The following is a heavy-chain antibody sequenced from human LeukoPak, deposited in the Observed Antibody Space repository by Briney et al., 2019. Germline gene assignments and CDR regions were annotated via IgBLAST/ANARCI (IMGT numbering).Heavy chain of an antibody. J-gene: IGHJ5*02. CDR3: ARDYCTSTTCPNWFDP. Sequence: GASVKVSCKASGGTFSSYAISWVRQAPGQGLEWMGGIIPIFGTANYAQKFQGRVTITADESTSTAYMELSSLRSEDTAVYYCARDYCTSTTCPNWFDPWGQGTLVTVSS. CDR1: GGTFSSYA. V-gene: IGHV1-69*13. D-gene: IGHD2-2*01. CDR2: IIPIFGTA.